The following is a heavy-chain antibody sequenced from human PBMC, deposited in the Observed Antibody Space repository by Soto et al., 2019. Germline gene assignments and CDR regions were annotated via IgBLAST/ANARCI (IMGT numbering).Heavy chain of an antibody. CDR3: GKDSGYNYGYFRWFDP. CDR1: GGSISNYY. CDR2: IFYSGST. J-gene: IGHJ5*02. D-gene: IGHD5-18*01. Sequence: SSETLSLTCTVSGGSISNYYWSWIRQPPGRGLEWIGHIFYSGSTNYNPALKSRVTISVDTSKSQFSLKLSSVTAADTAVYYCGKDSGYNYGYFRWFDPWGQGTLVTVSS. V-gene: IGHV4-59*01.